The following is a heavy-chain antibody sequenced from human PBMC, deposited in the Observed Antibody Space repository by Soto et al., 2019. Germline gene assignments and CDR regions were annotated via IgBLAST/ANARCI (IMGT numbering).Heavy chain of an antibody. D-gene: IGHD2-2*01. V-gene: IGHV1-18*01. CDR2: ISAYNGDT. J-gene: IGHJ4*02. CDR1: GYTFTSYG. CDR3: ARDRDIVVVPRGPRRSKYDS. Sequence: QVQLVQSGAEVKKPGASVKVSCKASGYTFTSYGIIWVRQAPGQGLEWMGWISAYNGDTNYAQKLQGRVTMTTDTSTSTAYMELRSLRSDDTAVYYCARDRDIVVVPRGPRRSKYDSWGQGTLVIVSS.